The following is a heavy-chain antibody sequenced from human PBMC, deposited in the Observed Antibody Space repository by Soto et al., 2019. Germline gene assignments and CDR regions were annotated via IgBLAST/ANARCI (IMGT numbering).Heavy chain of an antibody. Sequence: EVQLVESGGGLVQPGGSLRLSCVASGFTFRGYSMNWVRQAPGKGLEWVSYISGSSSTMYYADSVKGLFTISRDNAKNSLYLQMNRLRAEDTAVYYCARDSTPGPVDHWGQGTLVTVSS. V-gene: IGHV3-48*01. CDR2: ISGSSSTM. J-gene: IGHJ4*02. CDR3: ARDSTPGPVDH. CDR1: GFTFRGYS.